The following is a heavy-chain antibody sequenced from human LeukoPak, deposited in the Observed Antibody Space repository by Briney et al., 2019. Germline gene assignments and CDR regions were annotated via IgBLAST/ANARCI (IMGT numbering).Heavy chain of an antibody. CDR2: IHDSGTT. Sequence: KPSETLSLTCTVSGVSISSFYWTWIRQPPGKGLEWIGYIHDSGTTNSNPSLKSRVTISLDTSRNQFSLKLTSVTAADTAVYYCARPYGYTYGHGGMDVWGQGTTVTVSS. CDR1: GVSISSFY. CDR3: ARPYGYTYGHGGMDV. V-gene: IGHV4-59*08. J-gene: IGHJ6*02. D-gene: IGHD5-18*01.